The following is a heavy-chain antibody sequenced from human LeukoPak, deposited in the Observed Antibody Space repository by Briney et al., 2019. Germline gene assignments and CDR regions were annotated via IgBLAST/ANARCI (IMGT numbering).Heavy chain of an antibody. CDR3: ARSTYFGDY. J-gene: IGHJ4*02. CDR2: IWFDGSNK. V-gene: IGHV3-33*01. Sequence: GGSLRLSCAASGFIFSSYGMHWVRQAPGKGLEWVAVIWFDGSNKYYADSVKGRFTISRDNSKNMLYLQMNGLRAEDTAVFYCARSTYFGDYWGQGILVTVSS. D-gene: IGHD2/OR15-2a*01. CDR1: GFIFSSYG.